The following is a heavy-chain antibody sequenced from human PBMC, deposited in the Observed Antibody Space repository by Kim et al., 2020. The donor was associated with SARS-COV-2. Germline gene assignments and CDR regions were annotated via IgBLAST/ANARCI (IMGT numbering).Heavy chain of an antibody. CDR3: VPCFTLADRSGWCTVFDH. D-gene: IGHD6-19*01. J-gene: IGHJ4*02. Sequence: GGSLRLSCAASGLTLRSYAMNWVRQCPGKGLEWVPSITRGGDTYYAASVKSRFTISRDNFKDTLSLHMNSLRAEDPGNNYCVPCFTLADRSGWCTVFDHWRQGTLVTVS. CDR2: ITRGGDT. V-gene: IGHV3-23*01. CDR1: GLTLRSYA.